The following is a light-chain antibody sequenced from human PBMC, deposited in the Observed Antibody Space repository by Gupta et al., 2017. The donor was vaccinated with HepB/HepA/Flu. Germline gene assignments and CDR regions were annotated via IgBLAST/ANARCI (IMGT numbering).Light chain of an antibody. Sequence: QSALTQPASVSGSLGQWITISCTGTNRDVGGHNYVSWYQHHPGQVPPLIMFDVNYRPSGISTRCSCATSCDPASPITNALQAEDEADDYYSYSNSSKPLSFIFGTGTKLSVL. CDR3: SYSNSSKPLSFI. V-gene: IGLV2-14*03. J-gene: IGLJ2*01. CDR1: NRDVGGHNY. CDR2: DVN.